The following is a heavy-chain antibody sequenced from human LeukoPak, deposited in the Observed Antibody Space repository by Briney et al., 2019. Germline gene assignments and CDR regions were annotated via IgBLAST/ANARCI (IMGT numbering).Heavy chain of an antibody. CDR3: ARDGRVPDSSGYYYVGLDY. CDR2: INPSGGST. CDR1: GYTFTGYY. D-gene: IGHD3-22*01. V-gene: IGHV1-46*01. Sequence: ASVKVSCKASGYTFTGYYMHWVRQAPGQGLEWMGIINPSGGSTSYAQKFQGRVTMTRDTSTSTVYMELSSLRSEDTAVYYCARDGRVPDSSGYYYVGLDYWGQGTLVTVSS. J-gene: IGHJ4*02.